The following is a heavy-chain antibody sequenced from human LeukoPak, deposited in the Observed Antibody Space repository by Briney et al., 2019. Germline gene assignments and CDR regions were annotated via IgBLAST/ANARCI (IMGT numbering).Heavy chain of an antibody. CDR3: AKDHGTAVAGCCY. V-gene: IGHV3-23*01. J-gene: IGHJ4*02. D-gene: IGHD6-19*01. CDR2: ITGTGGST. Sequence: GASLRLSCAASGFSLSTYGVSWVRQPPGKGLEWVSGITGTGGSTYYADSVKGRFTVSRDTSKNTLYLQMNSLRAEDTAIYYCAKDHGTAVAGCCYWGQGTLVTVSS. CDR1: GFSLSTYG.